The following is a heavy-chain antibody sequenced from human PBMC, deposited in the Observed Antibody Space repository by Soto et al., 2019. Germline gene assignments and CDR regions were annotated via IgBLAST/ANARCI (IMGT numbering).Heavy chain of an antibody. CDR2: IIPIFGTA. Sequence: VASVKVSCKASGGTFSSFAISWVRQAPGQGLEWMGGIIPIFGTANYAQKFQGRVTITADESTSTAYMELSSLRSEDTAVYYCARRQDIVVAVAATYYYYGMDVWGQGTTVTVSS. J-gene: IGHJ6*02. V-gene: IGHV1-69*13. CDR1: GGTFSSFA. CDR3: ARRQDIVVAVAATYYYYGMDV. D-gene: IGHD2-15*01.